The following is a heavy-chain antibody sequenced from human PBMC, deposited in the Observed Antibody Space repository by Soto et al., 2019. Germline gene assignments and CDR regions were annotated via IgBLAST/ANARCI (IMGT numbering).Heavy chain of an antibody. CDR3: AREIVTTGEYYFDS. CDR2: INRDGSST. D-gene: IGHD1-1*01. V-gene: IGHV3-74*01. Sequence: ILQTKGKGLVWVSRINRDGSSTSYADSVKGRVTISRDTAKNTLYLQMNSLRAEDTAVYYCAREIVTTGEYYFDSWGLGTLVTVSS. J-gene: IGHJ4*02.